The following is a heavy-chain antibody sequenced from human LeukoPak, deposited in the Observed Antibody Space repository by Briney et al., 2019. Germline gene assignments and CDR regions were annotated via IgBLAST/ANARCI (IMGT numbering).Heavy chain of an antibody. V-gene: IGHV4-4*07. D-gene: IGHD6-19*01. CDR1: GGSISSYY. CDR3: ARDRGSSGWDFDY. J-gene: IGHJ4*02. Sequence: SETLSLTCTVSGGSISSYYWGWIRQPAGKGLEWIGRIYTSGSTNYNPSLKSRATMSVDTSKNQFSLKLSSVTAADTAVYYCARDRGSSGWDFDYWGQGTLVTVSS. CDR2: IYTSGST.